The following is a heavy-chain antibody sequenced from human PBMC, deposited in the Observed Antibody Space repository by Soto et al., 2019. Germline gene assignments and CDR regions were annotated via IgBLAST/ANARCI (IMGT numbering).Heavy chain of an antibody. J-gene: IGHJ4*02. CDR3: ARDQYYYDSSGYLDY. V-gene: IGHV3-7*05. CDR1: GFTFSSYW. D-gene: IGHD3-22*01. Sequence: GGSLRLSCAASGFTFSSYWMSWVRQAPGKWLEWVANIKQDGSEKYYVDSVKGRFTISRDNAKNSLYLQMNSLRAEDTAVYYCARDQYYYDSSGYLDYWGQGTLVTVSS. CDR2: IKQDGSEK.